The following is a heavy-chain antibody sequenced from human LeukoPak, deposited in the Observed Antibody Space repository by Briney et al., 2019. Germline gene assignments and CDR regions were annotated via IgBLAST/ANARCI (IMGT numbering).Heavy chain of an antibody. CDR3: ATDRVSRRSGSAWGAFDY. J-gene: IGHJ4*02. D-gene: IGHD6-19*01. CDR1: QYSLSYLL. CDR2: FDSENNKM. V-gene: IGHV1-24*01. Sequence: ASVKVSCKISQYSLSYLLIHWVREAPGEGLEWMGGFDSENNKMVYSQKFQGRVTMTEDTSADTVYMELTSLRSEDTAVYFCATDRVSRRSGSAWGAFDYWGQGTLVVVSS.